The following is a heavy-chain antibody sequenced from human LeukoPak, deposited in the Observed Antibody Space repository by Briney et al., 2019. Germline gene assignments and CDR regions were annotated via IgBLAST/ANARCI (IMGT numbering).Heavy chain of an antibody. CDR1: GDSIRSTTYY. Sequence: PSETLSLTCTVSGDSIRSTTYYWGWIRQPPGRGLEWIGSIYNSGTTYYNPSLKSRITISVDTSKNQFSLKLSSVTAADTAVYYCASPGYSSSLSTYFDSWGQGILVTVSS. CDR2: IYNSGTT. CDR3: ASPGYSSSLSTYFDS. D-gene: IGHD6-19*01. J-gene: IGHJ4*02. V-gene: IGHV4-39*01.